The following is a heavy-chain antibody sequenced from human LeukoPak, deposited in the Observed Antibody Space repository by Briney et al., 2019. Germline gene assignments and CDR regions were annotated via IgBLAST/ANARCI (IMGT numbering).Heavy chain of an antibody. CDR2: IGVGGDT. CDR3: AKAFDYNGLRGEGGSFDC. D-gene: IGHD4-11*01. Sequence: GGPLRLSCVASGFNFSKNDMHWVRQTTERGLEWVSAIGVGGDTYYADPVKGRFTISRENGKNSVYLQMNSLRAGDTALYFCAKAFDYNGLRGEGGSFDCWGQGALVTVSS. CDR1: GFNFSKND. V-gene: IGHV3-13*01. J-gene: IGHJ4*02.